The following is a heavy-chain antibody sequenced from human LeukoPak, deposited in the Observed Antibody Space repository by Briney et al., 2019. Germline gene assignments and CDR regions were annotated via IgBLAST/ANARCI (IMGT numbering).Heavy chain of an antibody. CDR1: GFTFSSYE. CDR3: ARDGGSAWFLDY. J-gene: IGHJ4*02. CDR2: ISSSGSTI. D-gene: IGHD6-19*01. V-gene: IGHV3-48*03. Sequence: GGSLRLSCAASGFTFSSYEMNWVRQAPGKGLEWVSYISSSGSTIYYADSVKGRFSITRDNAKNSLYLQMNSLRAEDTAVYYCARDGGSAWFLDYWGQGTLVTVSS.